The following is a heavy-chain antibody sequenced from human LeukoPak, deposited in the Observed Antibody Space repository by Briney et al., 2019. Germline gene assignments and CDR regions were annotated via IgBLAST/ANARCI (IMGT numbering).Heavy chain of an antibody. CDR1: GYTFTSYA. CDR2: INAGNGNT. CDR3: ARGARQWLSLADY. D-gene: IGHD6-19*01. V-gene: IGHV1-3*01. Sequence: ASVKVSCKASGYTFTSYAMHWVRQAPGQRLEWMGWINAGNGNTKYSQKFQGRVTMTTDTSTSTAYMELRSLRSDDTAVYYCARGARQWLSLADYWGQGTLVTVSS. J-gene: IGHJ4*02.